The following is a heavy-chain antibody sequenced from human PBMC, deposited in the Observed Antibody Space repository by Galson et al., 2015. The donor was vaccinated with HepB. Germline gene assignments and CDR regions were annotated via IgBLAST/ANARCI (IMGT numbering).Heavy chain of an antibody. CDR2: IIPIFGTA. D-gene: IGHD2-15*01. CDR1: GGTFSSYA. CDR3: ASGNQDIVVVGKNLYYYYGMDV. V-gene: IGHV1-69*13. J-gene: IGHJ6*02. Sequence: SVKVSCKASGGTFSSYAISWVRQAPGQGLEWMGGIIPIFGTANYAQKFQGRVTITADESTSTAYMELSSLRSEDTAVYYCASGNQDIVVVGKNLYYYYGMDVWGQGTTVTVSS.